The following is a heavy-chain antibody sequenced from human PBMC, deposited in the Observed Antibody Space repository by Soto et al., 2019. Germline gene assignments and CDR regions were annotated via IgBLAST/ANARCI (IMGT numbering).Heavy chain of an antibody. CDR1: GFTFSSSG. Sequence: GGSLRHSCAGSGFTFSSSGMSWVRQGPGKGVEWVSAISGSGDNTYYADSVKGRFTISRDNSKNTVYLQMNSLRAEDTAVYYCAKKPSTVIPFDYWGQGTLVTVSS. CDR2: ISGSGDNT. V-gene: IGHV3-23*01. CDR3: AKKPSTVIPFDY. D-gene: IGHD4-17*01. J-gene: IGHJ4*02.